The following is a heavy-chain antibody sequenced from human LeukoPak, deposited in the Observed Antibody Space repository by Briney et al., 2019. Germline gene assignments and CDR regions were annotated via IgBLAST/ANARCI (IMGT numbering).Heavy chain of an antibody. V-gene: IGHV1-69*01. J-gene: IGHJ5*02. CDR3: ARDLGYCSSTSCYGDSDWLDP. D-gene: IGHD2-2*01. CDR1: GGTFSSYA. Sequence: SVKVSCKASGGTFSSYAISWVRQAPGQGLEWMGGIIPIFVTANYAQKFQGRVTITADESTSTAYMELSSLRSEDTAVYYCARDLGYCSSTSCYGDSDWLDPWGQGTLVTVSS. CDR2: IIPIFVTA.